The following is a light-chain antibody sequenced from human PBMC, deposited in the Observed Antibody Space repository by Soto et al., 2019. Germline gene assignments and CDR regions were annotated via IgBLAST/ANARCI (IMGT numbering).Light chain of an antibody. CDR3: QQYGGSPWT. CDR2: GAS. Sequence: EIVLTQSPGALSLSPGERATLSCKASQSVDSSYLAWYQQKPGQAPRLLIYGASSRATGIPDRFSGGGSGTDFTLTITRLEPEDFAVYYCQQYGGSPWTFGQGTKVEVK. CDR1: QSVDSSY. J-gene: IGKJ1*01. V-gene: IGKV3-20*01.